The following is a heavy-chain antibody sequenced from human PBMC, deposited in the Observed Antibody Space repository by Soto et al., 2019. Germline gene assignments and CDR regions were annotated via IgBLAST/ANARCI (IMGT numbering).Heavy chain of an antibody. V-gene: IGHV3-23*01. Sequence: EVQLLESGGGSVQPGGSLRLSCAASGFTFSSYAMSWVRQAPGKGLEWVSAISGSGGSTYYADSVKGRFTISRDNSKNTLYLQMNSLRAEDTAVYYCAKDSKYGIRLSWFDPWGQGTLVTVSS. D-gene: IGHD3-16*01. CDR3: AKDSKYGIRLSWFDP. J-gene: IGHJ5*02. CDR1: GFTFSSYA. CDR2: ISGSGGST.